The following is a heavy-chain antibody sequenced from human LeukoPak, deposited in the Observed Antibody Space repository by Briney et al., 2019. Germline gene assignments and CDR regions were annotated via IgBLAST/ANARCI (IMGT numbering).Heavy chain of an antibody. D-gene: IGHD3-22*01. V-gene: IGHV3-9*01. CDR2: ISWNSGSI. CDR1: GFTFDDYA. Sequence: GGSLRLSCAASGFTFDDYAMHWVRQAPGKGLEWVSGISWNSGSIGYADSVKGRFTISRDNAKNSLYLQMNSLRAKDTALYYCAKDMYYYDSSGYYAYWGQGTLVTVSS. CDR3: AKDMYYYDSSGYYAY. J-gene: IGHJ4*02.